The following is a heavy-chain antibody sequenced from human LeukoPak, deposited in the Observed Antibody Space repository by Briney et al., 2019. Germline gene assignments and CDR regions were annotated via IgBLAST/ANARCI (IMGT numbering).Heavy chain of an antibody. CDR3: ARVMWREFGVDY. D-gene: IGHD3-10*01. V-gene: IGHV3-21*01. Sequence: PGGSLRLSCAASGFTFSTYSMNWVRQAPGKGLEWVSSISGDSGYIYYADSVKGRFTISRDNAKNSLCLQINSLRAEDTAVYYCARVMWREFGVDYWAQGTLVTVSS. CDR2: ISGDSGYI. J-gene: IGHJ4*02. CDR1: GFTFSTYS.